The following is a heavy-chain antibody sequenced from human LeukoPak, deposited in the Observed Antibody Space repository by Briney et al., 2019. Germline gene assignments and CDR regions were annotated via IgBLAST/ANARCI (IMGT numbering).Heavy chain of an antibody. CDR2: ISGSGGST. CDR1: GFTFSSYA. V-gene: IGHV3-23*01. J-gene: IGHJ4*02. D-gene: IGHD3-9*01. CDR3: AKVRLRYFDWLPTYYFDY. Sequence: GGSLRLSCAASGFTFSSYAMSWVRQAPGKGLEWVSAISGSGGSTYYADSVKGRFTISRDNSKNTLYLQMNSLRAEDTAVYYCAKVRLRYFDWLPTYYFDYWGQGTLVTVSS.